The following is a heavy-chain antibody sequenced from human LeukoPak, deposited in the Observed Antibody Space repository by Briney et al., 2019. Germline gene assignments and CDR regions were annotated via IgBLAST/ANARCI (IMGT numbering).Heavy chain of an antibody. V-gene: IGHV3-7*01. D-gene: IGHD4/OR15-4a*01. CDR2: IKEDGSDK. CDR3: ARDLSMGNTVLDY. CDR1: GFTFSTYW. Sequence: GGSLRLSCVASGFTFSTYWMNWVRQAPGKGLEWVATIKEDGSDKFYVDSVKGRFTISRDNAENSLYLQMNSLRAEDTAVYYCARDLSMGNTVLDYWGQGILVTVSS. J-gene: IGHJ4*02.